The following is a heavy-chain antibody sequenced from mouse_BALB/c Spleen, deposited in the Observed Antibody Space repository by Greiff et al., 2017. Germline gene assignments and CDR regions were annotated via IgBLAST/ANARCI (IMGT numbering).Heavy chain of an antibody. D-gene: IGHD2-4*01. Sequence: EVKLVESGGGLVQPGGSLKLSCAASGFTFSSYTMSWVRQTPEKRLEWVAYISNGGGSTYYTDTVKGRFTISRDNAKNTLYLQMSSLKSEDTAMYYCARGIYYDYDWFAYWGQGTLVTVSA. CDR1: GFTFSSYT. V-gene: IGHV5-12-2*01. CDR2: ISNGGGST. J-gene: IGHJ3*01. CDR3: ARGIYYDYDWFAY.